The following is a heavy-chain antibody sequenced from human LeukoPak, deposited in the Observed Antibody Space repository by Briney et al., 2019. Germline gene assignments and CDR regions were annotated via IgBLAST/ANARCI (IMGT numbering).Heavy chain of an antibody. D-gene: IGHD1-1*01. CDR3: AKDDTGTEHPYYFDY. V-gene: IGHV3-48*01. CDR2: ISSSSSTI. J-gene: IGHJ4*02. Sequence: GGSLRLSCAASGFTFSSYSMNWVRQAPGKGLEWVSYISSSSSTIYYADSVKGRFTISRDNSKNTLYLQMNSLRAEDTAVYYCAKDDTGTEHPYYFDYWGQGTLVTVSS. CDR1: GFTFSSYS.